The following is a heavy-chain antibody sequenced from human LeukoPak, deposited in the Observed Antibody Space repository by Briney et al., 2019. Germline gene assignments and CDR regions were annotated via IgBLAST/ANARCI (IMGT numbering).Heavy chain of an antibody. CDR3: AKDRRYSSSNWFDP. J-gene: IGHJ5*02. D-gene: IGHD6-6*01. CDR1: GFTVSSNY. V-gene: IGHV3-48*04. CDR2: SSSSAI. Sequence: GGSLRLSCAASGFTVSSNYMSWVRQAPGKGLEWISSSSSAIYYADSVKGRFTISRDNAKNSLYLQMNSLRAEDTAVYYCAKDRRYSSSNWFDPWGQGTLVTVSS.